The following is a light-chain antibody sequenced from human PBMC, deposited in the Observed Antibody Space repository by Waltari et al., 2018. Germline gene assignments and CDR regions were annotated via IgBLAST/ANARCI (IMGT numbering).Light chain of an antibody. CDR3: QQYYSTPHT. V-gene: IGKV4-1*01. J-gene: IGKJ2*01. Sequence: DIVMTQSPASLAVSLGERATIKCKSSQTILSSSNNKNYLAWYKQKPGQPPKLLIYWASTRESGVPDRFRGSGSGTDFTLTISSLQAEDVAVYYCQQYYSTPHTFGQGTKLEIK. CDR2: WAS. CDR1: QTILSSSNNKNY.